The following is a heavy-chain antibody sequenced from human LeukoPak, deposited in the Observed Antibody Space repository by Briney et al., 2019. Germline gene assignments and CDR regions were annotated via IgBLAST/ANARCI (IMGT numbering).Heavy chain of an antibody. Sequence: GGSLRLSCAASGFTFSSYAMSWVRQAPGKGLEWVSAISGSGGSTYYADSVKGRFTISRDNSKNTLYLQMNSLRAEDTALYYCAKNPVYGGSLPYPFDYWGQGTLVTVSS. CDR2: ISGSGGST. J-gene: IGHJ4*02. CDR1: GFTFSSYA. D-gene: IGHD4-23*01. CDR3: AKNPVYGGSLPYPFDY. V-gene: IGHV3-23*01.